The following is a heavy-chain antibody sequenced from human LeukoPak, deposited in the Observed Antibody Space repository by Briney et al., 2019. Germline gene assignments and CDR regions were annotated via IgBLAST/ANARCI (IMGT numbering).Heavy chain of an antibody. CDR2: ISGSGGST. D-gene: IGHD6-13*01. V-gene: IGHV3-23*01. CDR3: AKDPSSWYSEYFQH. Sequence: GGSLRLSCAASGFTFSSYDMSWVRQAPGKGLEWVAAISGSGGSTYYADSVKGRFTISRDNSKNTLYLQMNSLRAEDTAVYYCAKDPSSWYSEYFQHWGQGTLVTVSS. CDR1: GFTFSSYD. J-gene: IGHJ1*01.